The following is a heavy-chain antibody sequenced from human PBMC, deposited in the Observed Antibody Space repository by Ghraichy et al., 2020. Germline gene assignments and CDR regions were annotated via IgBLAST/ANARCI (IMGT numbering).Heavy chain of an antibody. J-gene: IGHJ6*02. CDR1: GYTFTSYG. Sequence: ASVKVSCKASGYTFTSYGISWVRQAPGQGLEWMGWISAYNGNTNYAQKLQGRVTMTTDTSTSTAYMELRSLRSDDTAVYYCAREGYSSGYYYYYYYGMDVWGQGTTVTVSS. D-gene: IGHD3-22*01. CDR3: AREGYSSGYYYYYYYGMDV. V-gene: IGHV1-18*04. CDR2: ISAYNGNT.